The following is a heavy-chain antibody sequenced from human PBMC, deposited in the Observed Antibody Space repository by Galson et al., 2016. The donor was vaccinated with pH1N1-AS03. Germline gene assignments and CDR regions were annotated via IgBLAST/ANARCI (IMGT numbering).Heavy chain of an antibody. CDR1: GFTFSTYW. J-gene: IGHJ4*02. Sequence: SLRLSCAASGFTFSTYWMHWVRQAPGKGLVWVSSIRADGSTTDYADSVRGRFTISSDNAKNTLYLQMNSLRAEDTAVYYCARTKVERATSRLDYLGRGTLVTVSS. CDR3: ARTKVERATSRLDY. CDR2: IRADGSTT. V-gene: IGHV3-74*01.